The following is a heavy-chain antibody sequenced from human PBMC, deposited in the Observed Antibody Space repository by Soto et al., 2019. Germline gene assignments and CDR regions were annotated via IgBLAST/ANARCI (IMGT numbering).Heavy chain of an antibody. CDR3: ARDNFYYYYMDV. CDR1: GGSISSYY. Sequence: PSETLSLTFTVSGGSISSYYWSWIRQPPGKGLEWIGYIYYSGSTNYNPSLKSRVTISVDTSKNQFSLKLSSVTAADTAVYYCARDNFYYYYMDVWGKGTTVTVSS. J-gene: IGHJ6*03. CDR2: IYYSGST. V-gene: IGHV4-59*01.